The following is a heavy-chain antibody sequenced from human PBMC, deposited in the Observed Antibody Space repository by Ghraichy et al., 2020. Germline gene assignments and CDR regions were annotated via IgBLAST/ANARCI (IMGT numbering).Heavy chain of an antibody. V-gene: IGHV3-30*04. CDR2: ISHDGSPT. CDR3: SRDSLQGDSFDY. CDR1: GFTFSYYA. Sequence: GGSLRLSCVASGFTFSYYAMHWVRQSPGKGLEWVALISHDGSPTYYADSVKGRFTISRDNSKNSLYLQMNSLRGEDTAVYYCSRDSLQGDSFDYWGQGTPVTVSS. D-gene: IGHD5-24*01. J-gene: IGHJ4*02.